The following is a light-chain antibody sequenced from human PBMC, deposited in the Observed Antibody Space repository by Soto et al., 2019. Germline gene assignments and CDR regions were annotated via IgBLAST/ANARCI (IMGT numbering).Light chain of an antibody. V-gene: IGKV1-5*01. CDR2: DAS. CDR1: QNIGTW. Sequence: QLTQTPATLFASGGAIANITFRARQNIGTWLAWYQQKPGKAPKLLIYDASTLESGVPSRFSGSGSGTEFTLTISSLQPEDVATYYCQEYNSYPVNFGQGARLEIK. J-gene: IGKJ5*01. CDR3: QEYNSYPVN.